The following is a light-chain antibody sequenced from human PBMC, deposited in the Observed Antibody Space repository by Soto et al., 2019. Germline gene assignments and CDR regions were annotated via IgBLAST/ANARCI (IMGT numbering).Light chain of an antibody. CDR2: GAS. V-gene: IGKV3-20*01. J-gene: IGKJ5*01. CDR3: QQYGSSPPIT. Sequence: EIVLTQSPGTLSLSPGERATLSCTASQSVSSSYLAWYQQKPGQAPRILIYGASSRATGIPDRFSGSGSGTDFTLTISRLEPEDFAVYYCQQYGSSPPITFGQGTRLEIK. CDR1: QSVSSSY.